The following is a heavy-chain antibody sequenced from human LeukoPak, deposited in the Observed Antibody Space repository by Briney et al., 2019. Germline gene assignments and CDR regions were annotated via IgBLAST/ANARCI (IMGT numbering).Heavy chain of an antibody. Sequence: PSETLSLTCTVSGGSISSYYWSWIRQPPGKGLEWIGYIYYSGSTNYNPSLKSRVTISVDTSKNQFSLKLSSVTAADTAVYYFTSSSGIAARHRYFDYWGQGTLVTVSS. J-gene: IGHJ4*02. D-gene: IGHD6-6*01. V-gene: IGHV4-59*01. CDR1: GGSISSYY. CDR3: TSSSGIAARHRYFDY. CDR2: IYYSGST.